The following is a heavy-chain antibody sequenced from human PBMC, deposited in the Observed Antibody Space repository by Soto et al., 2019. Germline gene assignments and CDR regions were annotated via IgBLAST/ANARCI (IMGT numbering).Heavy chain of an antibody. CDR2: ITPSGDAT. J-gene: IGHJ4*02. CDR1: GFTFSSFA. V-gene: IGHV3-23*01. CDR3: AKMVTRSGNNGYFDYFDY. Sequence: EVQVLESGGGLVQPGGSLRLSCAASGFTFSSFAMSWVRQLPGKGLEWVSGITPSGDATYYADSMRGRFTISRDNSKNTLYLQMDSLRAEDTAVYYCAKMVTRSGNNGYFDYFDYWGQGTLVTVSS. D-gene: IGHD3-22*01.